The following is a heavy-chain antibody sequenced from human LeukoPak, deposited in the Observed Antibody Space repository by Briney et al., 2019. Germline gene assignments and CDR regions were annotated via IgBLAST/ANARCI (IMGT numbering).Heavy chain of an antibody. CDR3: VRGAGSGSWLFDY. CDR2: SNAGNGDT. V-gene: IGHV1-3*02. J-gene: IGHJ4*02. CDR1: GYIFTNYA. Sequence: GASVKVSCKASGYIFTNYAIHWVRQAPGQRPEWMGWSNAGNGDTEYSQEFQGRVTITRDTSATTGYMELSSVRPEDMAVYYCVRGAGSGSWLFDYWGQGTLVTVSS. D-gene: IGHD6-13*01.